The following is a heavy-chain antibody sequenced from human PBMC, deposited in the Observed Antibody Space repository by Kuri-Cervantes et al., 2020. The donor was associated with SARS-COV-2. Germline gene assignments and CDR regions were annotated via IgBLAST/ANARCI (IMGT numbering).Heavy chain of an antibody. J-gene: IGHJ4*02. Sequence: LRLSCTVSGGSISSAYYYWGWIRQPPGKGLGWIGSIYYSGSTYYNPSLKSRVTISVDTSKNQFSLKLSSVTAADTAVYYCARGWTTVTTPYFDYWGQGTLVTVSS. CDR2: IYYSGST. V-gene: IGHV4-30-4*08. CDR3: ARGWTTVTTPYFDY. D-gene: IGHD4-11*01. CDR1: GGSISSAYYY.